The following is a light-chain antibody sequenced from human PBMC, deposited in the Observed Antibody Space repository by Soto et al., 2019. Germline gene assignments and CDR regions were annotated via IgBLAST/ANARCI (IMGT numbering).Light chain of an antibody. CDR2: GNS. Sequence: QSVLTQPPSVSGAPGQRVTISCTGSSSNIGAVYDVHWYQQLPGTAPKLLIYGNSNRPSGVPDRFSGSKSGTSASLAITGLQAEDEADYYCQSYDRSLSDHVFGTGTKSPS. J-gene: IGLJ1*01. CDR3: QSYDRSLSDHV. V-gene: IGLV1-40*01. CDR1: SSNIGAVYD.